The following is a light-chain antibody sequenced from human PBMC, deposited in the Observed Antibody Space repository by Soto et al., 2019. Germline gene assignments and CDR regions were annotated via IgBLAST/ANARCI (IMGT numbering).Light chain of an antibody. J-gene: IGLJ2*01. CDR2: EVT. CDR1: SNNY. V-gene: IGLV2-8*01. Sequence: QSVLTQPPSASGSHGQSVTISCTGFSNNYVSWYQQHPDKAPKLMIYEVTKRPSGVPDRFSGSKSGDTASLTVSGLQAEDEADYYCNSYAGNNNILFGGGTKLTVL. CDR3: NSYAGNNNIL.